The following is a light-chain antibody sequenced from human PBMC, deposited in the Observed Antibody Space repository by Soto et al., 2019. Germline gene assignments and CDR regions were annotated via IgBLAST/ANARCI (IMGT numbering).Light chain of an antibody. CDR2: DVS. CDR3: SSYASSNTVV. J-gene: IGLJ2*01. Sequence: QAVVTQPASVSGSPGQSITISCTGTSSDVGGYNYVSWYQQHPGKAPKLMIYDVSNRPSGVSNRFSGSKSGNMASLTISGLQAEDEADYYCSSYASSNTVVFGGGTKLTVL. CDR1: SSDVGGYNY. V-gene: IGLV2-14*03.